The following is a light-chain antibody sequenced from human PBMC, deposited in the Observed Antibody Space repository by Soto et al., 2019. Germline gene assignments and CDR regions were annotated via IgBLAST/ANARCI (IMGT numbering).Light chain of an antibody. V-gene: IGKV1-5*03. J-gene: IGKJ1*01. Sequence: DIQMTQSPSTLSASVGDRVTITCRASQSISVWLAWYQQKAGKAPNLLIYKASRLESGVPSRFSGSGSETGFTLTISGLQPGDSATYYCQQYNSYSPTFGQGKKVDI. CDR3: QQYNSYSPT. CDR2: KAS. CDR1: QSISVW.